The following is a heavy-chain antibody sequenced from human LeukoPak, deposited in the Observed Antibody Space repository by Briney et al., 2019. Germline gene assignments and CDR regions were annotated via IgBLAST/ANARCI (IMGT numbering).Heavy chain of an antibody. D-gene: IGHD3-22*01. CDR1: GFTFSDYG. CDR2: IRYDGSNQ. V-gene: IGHV3-30*02. J-gene: IGHJ4*02. CDR3: ANPNYYDSSGYYSDNY. Sequence: GGSLRLSCAASGFTFSDYGMHWVRQAPGKGLEWVAFIRYDGSNQFYADSVKGRFTISRDNSKNTLYLHMNSLRAEDTAMYYCANPNYYDSSGYYSDNYWGQGTLVTVSS.